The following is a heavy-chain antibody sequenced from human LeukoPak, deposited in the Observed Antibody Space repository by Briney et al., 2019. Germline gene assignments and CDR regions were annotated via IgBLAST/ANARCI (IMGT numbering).Heavy chain of an antibody. CDR2: VHTIGNT. D-gene: IGHD2/OR15-2a*01. V-gene: IGHV4-4*07. Sequence: SHTLSLTCPVPAGSISTYYWSCIRQPAGKGLEWIGRVHTIGNTNQNPSLKSRVTRPVHTTKNQLTLNLRSMTAAHTAVYYRARGEIVGRAFDIWGERTSVTVS. CDR1: AGSISTYY. CDR3: ARGEIVGRAFDI. J-gene: IGHJ3*02.